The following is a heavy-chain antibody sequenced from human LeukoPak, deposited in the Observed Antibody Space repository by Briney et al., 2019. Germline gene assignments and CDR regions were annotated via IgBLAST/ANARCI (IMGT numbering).Heavy chain of an antibody. CDR1: GGSISSYY. V-gene: IGHV4-59*01. Sequence: SETLSLTCTVSGGSISSYYWSWIRQTPGKGLEWIGYIYYSGSTNFNPSLKSRVTISVDTSKNQFSLKMSSVTAADTAVYFCARGGPPGYYYDYYMDVWGKGTTVPISS. CDR3: ARGGPPGYYYDYYMDV. CDR2: IYYSGST. J-gene: IGHJ6*03.